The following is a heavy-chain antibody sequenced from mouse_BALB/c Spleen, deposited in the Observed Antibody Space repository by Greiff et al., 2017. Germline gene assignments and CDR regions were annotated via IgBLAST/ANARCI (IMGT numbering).Heavy chain of an antibody. J-gene: IGHJ2*01. CDR3: ARDSSGSHY. CDR2: INPSTGYT. D-gene: IGHD3-2*01. CDR1: GYTFTSYW. V-gene: IGHV1-7*01. Sequence: VQLQQSGAELAKPGASVKMSCKASGYTFTSYWMHWVKQRPGQGLEWIGYINPSTGYTEYNQNFKDKATLTADKSSSTAYMQLSSLTSEDSAVYYCARDSSGSHYWGQGTTLTVSS.